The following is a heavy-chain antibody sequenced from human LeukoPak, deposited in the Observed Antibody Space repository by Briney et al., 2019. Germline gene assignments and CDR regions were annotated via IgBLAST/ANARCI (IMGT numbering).Heavy chain of an antibody. CDR3: ARGGETYYDFWSGYHILFDY. V-gene: IGHV3-23*01. J-gene: IGHJ4*02. Sequence: GGSLRLSCAASGFTFNTYAMSWVRQAPGKGLEWVSGIRGSGDNTYYVDSVKGRFTISRDNSKNTLYLQLNSLRAEDTAVYYCARGGETYYDFWSGYHILFDYWGQGTLVTASS. CDR2: IRGSGDNT. D-gene: IGHD3-3*01. CDR1: GFTFNTYA.